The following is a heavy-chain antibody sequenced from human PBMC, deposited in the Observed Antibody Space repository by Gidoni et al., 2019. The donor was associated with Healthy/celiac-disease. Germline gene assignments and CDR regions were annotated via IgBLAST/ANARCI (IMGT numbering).Heavy chain of an antibody. CDR3: AKGGLYYYDSSGYYYDPMYYYGMDV. CDR1: GFAFSLYA. V-gene: IGHV3-23*01. Sequence: EVQLLDSGGGSVPPGGSLRLSCAASGFAFSLYALTWVRQAPGKGLEWVSAISGSGGSTHYAAFVKGRFTISRDNSKSTLYLQMTSLRAEDTAVYYCAKGGLYYYDSSGYYYDPMYYYGMDVWGQGTTVTVSS. D-gene: IGHD3-22*01. J-gene: IGHJ6*02. CDR2: ISGSGGST.